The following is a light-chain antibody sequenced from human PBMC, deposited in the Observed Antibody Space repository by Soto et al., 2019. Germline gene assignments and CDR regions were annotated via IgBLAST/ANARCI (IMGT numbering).Light chain of an antibody. CDR3: QQRSNWPIT. J-gene: IGKJ5*01. CDR1: RSVSSY. V-gene: IGKV3-11*01. CDR2: DAS. Sequence: EILLTQSPATLSLSPGESSPLSCRASRSVSSYLAWYQQKPGQAPRLLIYDASSRPTDIPARFSGSGSGTDFTLTISSLEPEDFALYYCQQRSNWPITFGQGTRLEIK.